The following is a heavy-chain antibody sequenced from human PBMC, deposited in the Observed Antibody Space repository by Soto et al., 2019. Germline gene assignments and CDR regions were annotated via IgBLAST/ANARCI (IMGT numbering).Heavy chain of an antibody. CDR1: GFTFSSYA. Sequence: QVQLVESGGGVVQPGRSLRLSCAASGFTFSSYAMHWVRQAPGKGLEWVALISFDGNIKYYADSVKGRFTISRDNSKXXXXXXXXXXXXXXXXXXXXXXXXXXXXXXXXDYWGQGILVTVSS. V-gene: IGHV3-30*03. CDR2: ISFDGNIK. CDR3: XXXXXXXXXXXXDY. J-gene: IGHJ4*02.